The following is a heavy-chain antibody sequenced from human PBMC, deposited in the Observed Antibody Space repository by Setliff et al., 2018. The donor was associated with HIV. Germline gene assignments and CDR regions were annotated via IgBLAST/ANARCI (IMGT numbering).Heavy chain of an antibody. CDR2: FQSSGRT. V-gene: IGHV4-61*02. Sequence: SETLSLTCTVSGGSISSSSYYWGWIRQPAGKGLEWIGRFQSSGRTNYNPSLKSRVTMSVDTSKNEFSLKLRSVTAADTAVYYCARHGSNWFDPWGQGTQGTVSS. CDR3: ARHGSNWFDP. J-gene: IGHJ5*02. CDR1: GGSISSSSYY. D-gene: IGHD3-10*01.